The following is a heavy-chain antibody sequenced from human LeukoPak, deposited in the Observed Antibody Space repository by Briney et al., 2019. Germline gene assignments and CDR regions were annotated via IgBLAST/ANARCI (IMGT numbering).Heavy chain of an antibody. Sequence: GGSVRLSCAASGFTFNSYAMNCVREARGRGVEWVSGFSGRGGTTYYADYVKGRFTISRDNSKNTLYLQMNSLRAEDTAVYYCANGNRCTSPNCLGYYYFYMDVWGKGTTVTVSS. CDR3: ANGNRCTSPNCLGYYYFYMDV. D-gene: IGHD2-8*01. V-gene: IGHV3-23*01. CDR1: GFTFNSYA. J-gene: IGHJ6*03. CDR2: FSGRGGTT.